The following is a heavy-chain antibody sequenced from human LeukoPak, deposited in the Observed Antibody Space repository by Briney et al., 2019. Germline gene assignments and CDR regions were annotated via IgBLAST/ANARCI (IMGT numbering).Heavy chain of an antibody. CDR3: ARDAVLRNIAAAGYFDY. CDR2: ISSSSSTI. D-gene: IGHD6-13*01. Sequence: GGSLRLSCAASGFIFSSYSMNWVRQAPGKGLEWVSYISSSSSTIYYTDSVKGRFTISRDNAKNSLYLQMNSLRAEDTALYYCARDAVLRNIAAAGYFDYWGQGTLVTVSS. V-gene: IGHV3-48*04. J-gene: IGHJ4*02. CDR1: GFIFSSYS.